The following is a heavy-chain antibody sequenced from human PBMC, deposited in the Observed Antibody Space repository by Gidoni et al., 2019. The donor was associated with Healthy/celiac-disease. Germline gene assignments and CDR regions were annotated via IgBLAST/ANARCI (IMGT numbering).Heavy chain of an antibody. V-gene: IGHV3-20*04. CDR2: INWNGGST. J-gene: IGHJ1*01. CDR3: ARAPGYCSGGSCFPEYFQH. CDR1: GFTFDASG. Sequence: EVQLVESGGGVVRPGGSLGLCCAASGFTFDASGMSWVRQAPGKGLGLVSVINWNGGSTGYEDSVKGRFTISRDNAKNSLYLQMNSLRAEDTALYYCARAPGYCSGGSCFPEYFQHWGQGTLVTVSS. D-gene: IGHD2-15*01.